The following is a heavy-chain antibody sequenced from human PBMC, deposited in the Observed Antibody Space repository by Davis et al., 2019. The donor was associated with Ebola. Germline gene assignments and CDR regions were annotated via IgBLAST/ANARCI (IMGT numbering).Heavy chain of an antibody. CDR2: ITAKGGST. CDR3: AKGVITSFGVDAFDV. J-gene: IGHJ3*01. Sequence: GESLKISCAASGFTFSNYAMTWVRQPPGKGLEWVSTITAKGGSTYYADSVKGRFTISRDNSKNTLYVQMNSLRAEDTAVYYCAKGVITSFGVDAFDVWGLGTLVTVSS. D-gene: IGHD3-3*01. V-gene: IGHV3-23*01. CDR1: GFTFSNYA.